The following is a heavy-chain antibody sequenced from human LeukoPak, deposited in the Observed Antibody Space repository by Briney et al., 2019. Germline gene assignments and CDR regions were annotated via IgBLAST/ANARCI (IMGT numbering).Heavy chain of an antibody. J-gene: IGHJ5*02. Sequence: SETLSLTCAVYGGSFSGYYWSWIRQPPGKGLEWIGEINHSGSTNYNPSLKSRVTISVDTSKNQFSLKLSSVTAADTAVYYCARKLWGGDWRSPPRSGAYNWFDPWGQGTLVPVSS. D-gene: IGHD2-21*02. CDR1: GGSFSGYY. CDR2: INHSGST. CDR3: ARKLWGGDWRSPPRSGAYNWFDP. V-gene: IGHV4-34*01.